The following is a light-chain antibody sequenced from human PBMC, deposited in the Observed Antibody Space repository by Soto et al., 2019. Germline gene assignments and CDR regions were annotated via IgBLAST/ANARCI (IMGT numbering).Light chain of an antibody. Sequence: IVFTQSACTLSLSPGERATLSCRASQSLTNSFIAWYQQKPGQAPRLLIYDTSSRATGIPDRFSGSGSGTDFTLTISRLEPEDFAVFFCQQYGTSEIIFGQGTRLEI. CDR2: DTS. CDR3: QQYGTSEII. V-gene: IGKV3-20*01. J-gene: IGKJ5*01. CDR1: QSLTNSF.